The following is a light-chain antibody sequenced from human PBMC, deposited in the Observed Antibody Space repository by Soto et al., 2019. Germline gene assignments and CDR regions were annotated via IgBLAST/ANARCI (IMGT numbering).Light chain of an antibody. CDR1: QSVSSN. CDR3: QQYNNSPTYT. J-gene: IGKJ2*01. CDR2: GAS. V-gene: IGKV3-15*01. Sequence: EIVMTQSPATLSVSPGERATLSCRASQSVSSNLAWYQQKPGQAPRLLIYGASTRATGIPARFSGSGSGTEFTLTISSLQSEDFAVYYCQQYNNSPTYTFGQGTKLELK.